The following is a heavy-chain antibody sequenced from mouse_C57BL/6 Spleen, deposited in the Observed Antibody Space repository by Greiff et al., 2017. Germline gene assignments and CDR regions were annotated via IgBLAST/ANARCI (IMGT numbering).Heavy chain of an antibody. D-gene: IGHD1-1*01. CDR1: GYTFTDYY. Sequence: VQLQQSGPELVKPGASVKISCKASGYTFTDYYMNWVKQSHGKSLEWIGDINPNNGGTSYNQKFKGKATLTVDKSSSTAYMELRSLTSEDSAVYYCARRDYYGSSYRGNYFDYWGQGTTLTVSS. CDR3: ARRDYYGSSYRGNYFDY. J-gene: IGHJ2*01. V-gene: IGHV1-26*01. CDR2: INPNNGGT.